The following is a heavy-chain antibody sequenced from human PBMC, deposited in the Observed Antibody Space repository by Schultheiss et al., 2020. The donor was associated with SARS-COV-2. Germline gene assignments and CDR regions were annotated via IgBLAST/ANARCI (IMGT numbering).Heavy chain of an antibody. CDR1: GGSFSGYY. CDR2: IYYSGST. CDR3: ARGHGTTVDGMDV. D-gene: IGHD4-23*01. V-gene: IGHV4-59*08. J-gene: IGHJ6*02. Sequence: SETLSLTCAVYGGSFSGYYWSWIRQHPGKGLEWIGYIYYSGSTNYNPSLKSRVTISVDTSKNQFSLKLSSVTAADTAVYYCARGHGTTVDGMDVWGQGTTVTVSS.